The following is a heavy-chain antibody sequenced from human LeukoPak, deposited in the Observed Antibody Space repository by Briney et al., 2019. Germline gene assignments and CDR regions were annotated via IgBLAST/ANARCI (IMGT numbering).Heavy chain of an antibody. Sequence: GGSLRLSCAASGFTFSSYSMNWVRQAPGKGLEWVSSISSSSSYIYYADSLKGRFTISRDNAKNSLYLQMNSLRAEDTAIYYCAKDPGAGVAPTKLDYWGQGTLVTVSS. CDR1: GFTFSSYS. V-gene: IGHV3-21*04. J-gene: IGHJ4*02. CDR2: ISSSSSYI. D-gene: IGHD5-24*01. CDR3: AKDPGAGVAPTKLDY.